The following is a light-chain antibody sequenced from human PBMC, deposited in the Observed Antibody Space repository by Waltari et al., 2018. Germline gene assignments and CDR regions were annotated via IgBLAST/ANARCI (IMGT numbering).Light chain of an antibody. Sequence: EIVLTQSPATLSLSPGERVTLSCRASQSVDNYLLWYQQKPGQTPRLLIYGASNRATGIPARFSGSGSGTDFTLTIDSLESEDFAVYYCHQRGNWPITFGQGTRLEIK. J-gene: IGKJ5*01. CDR2: GAS. CDR1: QSVDNY. V-gene: IGKV3-11*01. CDR3: HQRGNWPIT.